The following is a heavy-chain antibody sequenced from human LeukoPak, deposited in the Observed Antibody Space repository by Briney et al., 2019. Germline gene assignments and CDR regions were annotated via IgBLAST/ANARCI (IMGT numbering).Heavy chain of an antibody. V-gene: IGHV3-7*02. CDR1: EFTFSTSW. CDR3: LAWASPAPY. CDR2: LNPDGSVG. Sequence: PGGSLRLSCTVSEFTFSTSWMNWVRQAPGKGLEWVANLNPDGSVGRYVDSVKGRFPVSRDNGQNTGYLQMNSLRVDDTGVYFCLAWASPAPYWGPGTPVAVSS. J-gene: IGHJ1*01. D-gene: IGHD1-26*01.